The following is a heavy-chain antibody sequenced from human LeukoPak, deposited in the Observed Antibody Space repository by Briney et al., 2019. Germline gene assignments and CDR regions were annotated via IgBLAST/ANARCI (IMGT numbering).Heavy chain of an antibody. Sequence: ASVKVSCKASGYTFTGYYMHWVRQAPGQGLEWMGWINPNSGGTNYAQKFQGRVTMTRDTSISTAYMELSRLRSDDTAVYYCARGECSSTSCYTRGEVYWGQGTLVTVSS. V-gene: IGHV1-2*02. CDR1: GYTFTGYY. D-gene: IGHD2-2*02. CDR3: ARGECSSTSCYTRGEVY. J-gene: IGHJ4*02. CDR2: INPNSGGT.